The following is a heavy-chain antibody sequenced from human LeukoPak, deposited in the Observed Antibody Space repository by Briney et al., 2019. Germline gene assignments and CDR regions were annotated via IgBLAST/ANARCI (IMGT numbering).Heavy chain of an antibody. J-gene: IGHJ4*02. CDR2: ISGSGGST. D-gene: IGHD6-19*01. CDR1: GFTFSSYA. Sequence: PGGSLRLSCAASGFTFSSYATSGVRHAPGKGLECGSAISGSGGSTYYADSVKGRFTISRDNPKNTLYLQINSLRAEDTAVYYCAKAIAVAAPVDYWGQGTLVTVSS. CDR3: AKAIAVAAPVDY. V-gene: IGHV3-23*01.